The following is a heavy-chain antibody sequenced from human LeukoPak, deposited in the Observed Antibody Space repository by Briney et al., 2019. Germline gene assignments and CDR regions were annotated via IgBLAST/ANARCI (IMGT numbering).Heavy chain of an antibody. Sequence: GGSLRLSCAASGFTFSSYAMHWVRQAPGKGLEWVAVISYDGSNKYYADSVKGRFTISRDNSKNTLYLQMNSLRAEDTAVYYCARDLSPLLWFGELSYWGQGTLVTVSS. CDR2: ISYDGSNK. CDR3: ARDLSPLLWFGELSY. V-gene: IGHV3-30*04. CDR1: GFTFSSYA. J-gene: IGHJ4*02. D-gene: IGHD3-10*01.